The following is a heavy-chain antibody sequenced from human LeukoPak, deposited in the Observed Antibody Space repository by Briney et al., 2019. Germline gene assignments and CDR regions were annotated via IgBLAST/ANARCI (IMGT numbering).Heavy chain of an antibody. Sequence: PGGSLRLSCAASGFTFSSYGMHWVRQAPGKGLEWVAFIRYDGSNKYYADSVKGRFTISRDNSKNTLYLQMNSLRAEDTAVYYCAKGSERYSHGQGGDYWGQGTLVTVSS. V-gene: IGHV3-30*02. CDR2: IRYDGSNK. D-gene: IGHD5-18*01. CDR1: GFTFSSYG. J-gene: IGHJ4*02. CDR3: AKGSERYSHGQGGDY.